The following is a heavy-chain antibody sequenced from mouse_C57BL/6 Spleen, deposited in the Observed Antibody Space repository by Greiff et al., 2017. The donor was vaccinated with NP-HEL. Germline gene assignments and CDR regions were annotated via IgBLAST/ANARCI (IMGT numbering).Heavy chain of an antibody. Sequence: VMLVESGPELVKPGASVKISCKASGYSFTSYYIHWVKQRPGQGLEWIGWIYPGSGNTKYNEKFKGKATLTADTSSSTAYMQLSSLTSEDSAVYYCARGGDSSGYVAMDYWGQGTSVTVSS. V-gene: IGHV1-66*01. CDR2: IYPGSGNT. D-gene: IGHD3-2*02. CDR3: ARGGDSSGYVAMDY. J-gene: IGHJ4*01. CDR1: GYSFTSYY.